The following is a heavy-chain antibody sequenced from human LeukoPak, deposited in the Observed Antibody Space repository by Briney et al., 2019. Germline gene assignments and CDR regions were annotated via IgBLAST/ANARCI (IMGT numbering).Heavy chain of an antibody. CDR3: ARELVYRITIFGVVIIHAAFDI. CDR1: GGTFSSYA. D-gene: IGHD3-3*01. Sequence: SVKVSCKASGGTFSSYAISWVRQAPGQGLEWMGGIIPIFGTANYAQKFQGRVTITADESTSTAYMELSSLRPEDTAVYYCARELVYRITIFGVVIIHAAFDIWGQGTMVTVSS. CDR2: IIPIFGTA. J-gene: IGHJ3*02. V-gene: IGHV1-69*01.